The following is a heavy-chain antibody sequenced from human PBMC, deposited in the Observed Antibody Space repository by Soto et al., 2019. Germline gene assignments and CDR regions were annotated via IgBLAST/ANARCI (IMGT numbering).Heavy chain of an antibody. CDR3: ASRIAAAAYYYYYGLDV. V-gene: IGHV1-69*13. J-gene: IGHJ6*01. CDR1: GGTFSSYA. CDR2: IIPIFGTA. D-gene: IGHD6-13*01. Sequence: SVKVSCKASGGTFSSYAISWVRQAPGQGLEWMGGIIPIFGTANYAQKFQGRVTITADESTSTAYMELSSLRSEDTAVYYCASRIAAAAYYYYYGLDVWGQGNTVTVSS.